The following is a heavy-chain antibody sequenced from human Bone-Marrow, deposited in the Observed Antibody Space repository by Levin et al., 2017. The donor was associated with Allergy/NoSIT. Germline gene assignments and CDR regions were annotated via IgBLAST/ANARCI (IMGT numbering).Heavy chain of an antibody. CDR3: ARLDGDFWGGLSPGYNYYHMDV. CDR1: EYKFSDYW. Sequence: PGESLKISCKASEYKFSDYWVAWVRQKPGKGLEWMGIIFPRDSDSRYSPSFQGQVTFSVDKSINTAYLQWTSLEASDTAIYYCARLDGDFWGGLSPGYNYYHMDVWGQGTTVTVSS. D-gene: IGHD3-3*01. V-gene: IGHV5-51*01. J-gene: IGHJ6*03. CDR2: IFPRDSDS.